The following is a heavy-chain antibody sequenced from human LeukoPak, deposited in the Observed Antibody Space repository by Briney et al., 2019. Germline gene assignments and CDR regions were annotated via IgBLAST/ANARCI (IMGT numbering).Heavy chain of an antibody. CDR1: GFTFSSYA. D-gene: IGHD4-23*01. CDR2: ITYNGGST. CDR3: ARGGGNYYNY. V-gene: IGHV3-64*01. Sequence: GGSLRLSCAASGFTFSSYAMHWVRQAPGKGLEYVASITYNGGSTSYANSMKGRFTISRDNSKNMVYLQMGSLRAEDMAVYYCARGGGNYYNYWGQGTLVTVSS. J-gene: IGHJ4*02.